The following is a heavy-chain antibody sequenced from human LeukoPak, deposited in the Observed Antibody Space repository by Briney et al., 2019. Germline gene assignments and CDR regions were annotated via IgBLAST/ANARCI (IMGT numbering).Heavy chain of an antibody. J-gene: IGHJ4*02. Sequence: GESLKISCLGSGYNFTNYWIAWVRQMPGKGLEWMGNIYPGDSDTTYSPSFQGQVTISADKSISTAYLQWCSLKASDTAMYYCARYSTSGADWGQGTLVTVSS. V-gene: IGHV5-51*01. D-gene: IGHD2-15*01. CDR1: GYNFTNYW. CDR2: IYPGDSDT. CDR3: ARYSTSGAD.